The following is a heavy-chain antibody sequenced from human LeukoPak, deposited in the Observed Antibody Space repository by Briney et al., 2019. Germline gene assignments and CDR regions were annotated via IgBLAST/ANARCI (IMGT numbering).Heavy chain of an antibody. Sequence: QVQLQESGPGLVKPSQTLSLTCTVAGGSISSGSYYWSWIRQPAGKGLMWIGRIYTSGSTNYNPSLKSRVTISVDTSKNQFSLKLSSVTAADTAVYYCARVYCSSTSCWFDPWGQGTLVTVSS. V-gene: IGHV4-61*02. D-gene: IGHD2-2*01. CDR2: IYTSGST. CDR3: ARVYCSSTSCWFDP. CDR1: GGSISSGSYY. J-gene: IGHJ5*02.